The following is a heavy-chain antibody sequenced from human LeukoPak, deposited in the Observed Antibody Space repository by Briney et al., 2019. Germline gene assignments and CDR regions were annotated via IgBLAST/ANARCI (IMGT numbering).Heavy chain of an antibody. V-gene: IGHV3-48*01. Sequence: PGGSLRLSCAVTGFTLSNYCMNWVRQAPGEGLEWVSYISSDSRTVYYADSVKGRFTISRDNAQNSLYLQMSSLRADDTAVYYCARDRGSSGWYYFDYWGQGTLVTVSS. CDR2: ISSDSRTV. D-gene: IGHD6-19*01. CDR1: GFTLSNYC. J-gene: IGHJ4*02. CDR3: ARDRGSSGWYYFDY.